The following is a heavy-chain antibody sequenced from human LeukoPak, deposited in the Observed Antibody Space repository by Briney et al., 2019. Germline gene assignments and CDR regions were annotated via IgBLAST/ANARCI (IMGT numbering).Heavy chain of an antibody. D-gene: IGHD3-10*01. V-gene: IGHV3-11*05. CDR2: ISSSSYT. Sequence: GGSLRLSCAASGFTFSDYYMTWIRQAPGKGLEWVSYISSSSYTNYADSVKGRFTISRDNAKNSLYLQMNSLRAEDTAVYYCARGNYYGSGIIDYWGQGTLVTVSS. CDR3: ARGNYYGSGIIDY. J-gene: IGHJ4*02. CDR1: GFTFSDYY.